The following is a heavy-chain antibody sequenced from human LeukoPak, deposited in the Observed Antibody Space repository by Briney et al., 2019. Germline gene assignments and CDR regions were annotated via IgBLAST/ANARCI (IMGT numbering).Heavy chain of an antibody. CDR1: GNTFTGYY. V-gene: IGHV1-3*01. CDR2: INAGNGNT. Sequence: ASVKVSCKASGNTFTGYYMHWVRQAPGQGLEWMGWINAGNGNTKYSQKFQGRVTITRDTSASTAYMELSSLRSEDTAVYYCARTGTDLYYYYGMDVWGQGTTVTVSS. CDR3: ARTGTDLYYYYGMDV. D-gene: IGHD1-1*01. J-gene: IGHJ6*02.